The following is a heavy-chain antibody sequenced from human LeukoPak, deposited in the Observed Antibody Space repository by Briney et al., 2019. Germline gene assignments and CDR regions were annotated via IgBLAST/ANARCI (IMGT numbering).Heavy chain of an antibody. J-gene: IGHJ4*02. CDR3: ARTWGVEMATISTIDY. CDR1: GYTFTGYF. V-gene: IGHV1-2*02. Sequence: ASVKVSCKASGYTFTGYFVHWVRQAPGQGLEWLGWINPNSGVTNYAQKFQGRVTMARDTSISTAYMELSRLRSDDTAVYYCARTWGVEMATISTIDYWGQGTLVTVSS. D-gene: IGHD5-24*01. CDR2: INPNSGVT.